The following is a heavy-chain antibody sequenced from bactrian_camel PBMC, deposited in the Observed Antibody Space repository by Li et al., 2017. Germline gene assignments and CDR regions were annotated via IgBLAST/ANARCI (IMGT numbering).Heavy chain of an antibody. CDR1: GYTFNTY. V-gene: IGHV3S40*01. CDR3: AEGRGSRGEHCYSLNY. Sequence: VQLVESGGGSALAGGSVRLSCAASGYTFNTYSWFRQAPGREREGVAAIRRSGGETWYAGSVKGRFTISQDSARNTVYLQMNNLQPEDTATYYCAEGRGSRGEHCYSLNYWGQGTQVTVS. J-gene: IGHJ4*01. D-gene: IGHD6*01. CDR2: IRRSGGET.